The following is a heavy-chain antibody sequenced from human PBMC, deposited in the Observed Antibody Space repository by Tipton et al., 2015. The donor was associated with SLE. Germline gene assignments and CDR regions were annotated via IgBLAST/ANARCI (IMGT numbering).Heavy chain of an antibody. Sequence: LRLSCTVSGGSINSYYWSWIRQPPGKGLEWIGEINHSGSTNYNPSLKSRVTISVDTSKNQFSLKLSSVTAADTAVYYCARGRGSSSSGHYWGQGTLATVSS. V-gene: IGHV4-34*01. CDR3: ARGRGSSSSGHY. D-gene: IGHD6-6*01. J-gene: IGHJ4*02. CDR2: INHSGST. CDR1: GGSINSYY.